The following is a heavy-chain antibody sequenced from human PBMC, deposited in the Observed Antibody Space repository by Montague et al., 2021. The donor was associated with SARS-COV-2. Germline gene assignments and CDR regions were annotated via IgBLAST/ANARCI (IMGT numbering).Heavy chain of an antibody. V-gene: IGHV4-59*08. CDR2: IHYTGNT. J-gene: IGHJ4*02. Sequence: SETLSLTCTVSGGERKGEEGRRRRKKQKQGMDWIRYIHYTGNTNYNPSLKGRVTISLDTSTTQFSLRLSSVSAADTAVYSRARLRTGSYVFDYWGQGTLVTVSS. CDR3: ARLRTGSYVFDY. CDR1: GGERKGEE. D-gene: IGHD1-26*01.